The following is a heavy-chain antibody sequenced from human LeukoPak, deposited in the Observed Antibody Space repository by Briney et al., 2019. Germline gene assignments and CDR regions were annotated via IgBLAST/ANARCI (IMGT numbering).Heavy chain of an antibody. V-gene: IGHV3-23*01. J-gene: IGHJ4*02. D-gene: IGHD2-15*01. CDR2: ISDTGNT. Sequence: GRSLRLSCGASEFSFENYAMHWVRQAPGKGLEWVSAISDTGNTYHADSVKGRFTISRDSSKNTLFLQMNRLRPEDAAVYYCAKAPVTTCRGAFCYPFDYWGLGTLVTVSS. CDR3: AKAPVTTCRGAFCYPFDY. CDR1: EFSFENYA.